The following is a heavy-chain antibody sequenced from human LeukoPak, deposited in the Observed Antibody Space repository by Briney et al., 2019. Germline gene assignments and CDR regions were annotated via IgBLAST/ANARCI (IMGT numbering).Heavy chain of an antibody. V-gene: IGHV4-39*07. Sequence: PSETLSLTCTVSGGSISSSSYYWAWIRQPPGKGLEWIGSIHYSGSTYYNPSLKSRVTISVDTSKNQFSLKLSSVTAADTAVYYCARDNRDYVLNWFDPWGQGTLVTVSS. CDR2: IHYSGST. CDR3: ARDNRDYVLNWFDP. CDR1: GGSISSSSYY. J-gene: IGHJ5*02. D-gene: IGHD3-10*02.